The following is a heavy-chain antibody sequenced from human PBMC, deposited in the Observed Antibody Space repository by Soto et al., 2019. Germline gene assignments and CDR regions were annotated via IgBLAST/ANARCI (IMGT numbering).Heavy chain of an antibody. D-gene: IGHD2-21*01. Sequence: QVQLVQSGAEVKKPGSSVKVSCEASGGSFSSYIFTWVRQAPGQGLEWMGRSIPIQGKADYALKFQDRVTFSADKSTKTVHMELRGLRHEDTAGYYCAKSLVFVDHAYMDVWGKGTTVTVSS. CDR3: AKSLVFVDHAYMDV. CDR1: GGSFSSYI. J-gene: IGHJ6*03. CDR2: SIPIQGKA. V-gene: IGHV1-69*02.